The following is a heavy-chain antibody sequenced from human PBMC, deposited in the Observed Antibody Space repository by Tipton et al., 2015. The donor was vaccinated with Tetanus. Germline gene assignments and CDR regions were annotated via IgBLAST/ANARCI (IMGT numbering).Heavy chain of an antibody. CDR3: ARAGSDYGDNENGFGI. CDR2: IYYSGNT. CDR1: GGSINSGDYY. D-gene: IGHD4-17*01. Sequence: TLSLTCTVSGGSINSGDYYWSWIRQSPGKGLEWIGYIYYSGNTHYNPSLKSRIAISIDLSKNQFSLNLNSVTAADTAVYYCARAGSDYGDNENGFGIWGQGTSITVSS. V-gene: IGHV4-30-4*01. J-gene: IGHJ3*02.